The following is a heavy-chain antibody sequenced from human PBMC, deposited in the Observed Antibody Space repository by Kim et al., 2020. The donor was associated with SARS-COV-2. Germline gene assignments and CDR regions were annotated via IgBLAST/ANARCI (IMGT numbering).Heavy chain of an antibody. CDR3: ARGAGFTVTTMMLLYYYGMDV. V-gene: IGHV1-69*13. Sequence: SVKVSCKASGGTFSSYAISWVRQAPGQGLEWMGGIIPIFGTANYAQKFQGRVTITADESTSTAYMELSSLRSEDTAVYYCARGAGFTVTTMMLLYYYGMDVWGQGTTVTVSS. J-gene: IGHJ6*02. CDR2: IIPIFGTA. CDR1: GGTFSSYA. D-gene: IGHD4-17*01.